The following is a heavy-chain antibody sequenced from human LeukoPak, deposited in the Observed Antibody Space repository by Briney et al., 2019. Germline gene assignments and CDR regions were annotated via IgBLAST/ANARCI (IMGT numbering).Heavy chain of an antibody. CDR1: GFTFSSYS. J-gene: IGHJ4*02. V-gene: IGHV3-21*01. Sequence: PGGSLRLSCAASGFTFSSYSMNWVPPAPGKGLEGVSSISSSSSFIDYADSVKGRFTRSRDNAKNSLYLQMNSLRADDLAVYYCARDYYGANWGQGTLVTVSS. CDR3: ARDYYGAN. D-gene: IGHD4-17*01. CDR2: ISSSSSFI.